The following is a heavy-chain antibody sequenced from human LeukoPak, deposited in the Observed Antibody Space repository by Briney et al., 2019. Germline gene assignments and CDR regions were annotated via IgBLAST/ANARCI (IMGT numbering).Heavy chain of an antibody. CDR1: GYSISSGYY. CDR3: ARHEVGATPDAFDI. D-gene: IGHD1-26*01. Sequence: PSETLSLTCAVSGYSISSGYYWGWIRQPPGKGLEWIGSIYHSGSTYYNPSLKSRVTISVDTSKNQFFLKLSSVTAADTAVYYCARHEVGATPDAFDIWGQGTMVTVSS. V-gene: IGHV4-38-2*01. J-gene: IGHJ3*02. CDR2: IYHSGST.